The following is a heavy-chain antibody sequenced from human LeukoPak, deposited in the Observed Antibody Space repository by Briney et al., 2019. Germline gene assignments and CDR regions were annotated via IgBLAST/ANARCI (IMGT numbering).Heavy chain of an antibody. V-gene: IGHV1-2*02. CDR3: ARGLEGDYVWGSYRRQH. CDR2: INPNSGGT. CDR1: GYTFTGYY. J-gene: IGHJ4*02. D-gene: IGHD3-16*02. Sequence: ASVKVPCKASGYTFTGYYMHWVRQAPGQGLEWMGWINPNSGGTNYAQKFQGRVTMTRDTSIGTAYMELSRLRSDDTAVYYCARGLEGDYVWGSYRRQHWGQGTLVTVSS.